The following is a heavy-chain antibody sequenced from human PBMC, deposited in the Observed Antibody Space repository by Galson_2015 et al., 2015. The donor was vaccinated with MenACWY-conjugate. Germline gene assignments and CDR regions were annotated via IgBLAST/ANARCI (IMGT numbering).Heavy chain of an antibody. D-gene: IGHD2-15*01. CDR2: IYHSGNT. CDR3: AREASYCAGGTCGYC. Sequence: SETLSLTCSVSGGSIRGYYWSWVRQPPGKGLEWIGCIYHSGNTNYNPSLKSRVTISMDTFKSQFSLRLSSVTAADTAVYYCAREASYCAGGTCGYCWGQGILVPVSS. CDR1: GGSIRGYY. V-gene: IGHV4-59*12. J-gene: IGHJ4*02.